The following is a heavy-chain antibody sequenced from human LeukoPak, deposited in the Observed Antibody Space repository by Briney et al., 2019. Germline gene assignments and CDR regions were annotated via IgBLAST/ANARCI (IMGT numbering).Heavy chain of an antibody. D-gene: IGHD1-26*01. V-gene: IGHV4-30-2*01. Sequence: SETLSLTCAVSGGSISSGGYSWSWIRQPPGKGLEWIGYIYHSGSTYYNPSLKSRVTISVDTSKNQFSLKLSSVTAADTAVYYCARESPLIYSSGSYRIYYFDYWGQGTLVTVSS. CDR3: ARESPLIYSSGSYRIYYFDY. J-gene: IGHJ4*02. CDR2: IYHSGST. CDR1: GGSISSGGYS.